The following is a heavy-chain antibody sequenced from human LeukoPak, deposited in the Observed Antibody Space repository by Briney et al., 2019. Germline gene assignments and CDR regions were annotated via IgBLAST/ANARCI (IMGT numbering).Heavy chain of an antibody. CDR2: IKQDGSEK. J-gene: IGHJ5*02. Sequence: GGSLRLSCAASGFTFSSYWMSWVRQAPGKGLEWVANIKQDGSEKYYVDSVKGRFTISRDNAKNSLYLQMNSLRAEDTAVYYCARLDLVVPAASDIRDWFDPWGQGTLVTVSS. CDR3: ARLDLVVPAASDIRDWFDP. D-gene: IGHD2-2*01. V-gene: IGHV3-7*01. CDR1: GFTFSSYW.